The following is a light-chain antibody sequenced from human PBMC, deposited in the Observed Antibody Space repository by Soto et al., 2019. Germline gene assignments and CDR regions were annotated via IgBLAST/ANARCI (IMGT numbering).Light chain of an antibody. J-gene: IGKJ2*01. CDR2: AAS. CDR1: QTISSNF. V-gene: IGKV3-20*01. Sequence: EIVLTKSPGTLSLSPGEKATLSCRASQTISSNFLAWYQQQPGQAPRLLISAASSRPTGVPDRISGSGSGTYFTLTISRLDPEDFAVYYCHQYGTSPYTFGQGTTLEIK. CDR3: HQYGTSPYT.